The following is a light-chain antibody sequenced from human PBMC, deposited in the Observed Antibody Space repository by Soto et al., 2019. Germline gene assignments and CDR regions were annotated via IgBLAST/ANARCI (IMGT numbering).Light chain of an antibody. V-gene: IGLV2-14*03. J-gene: IGLJ1*01. CDR2: EVS. CDR1: SSDVGGYNY. CDR3: SSYASSSTS. Sequence: QSVLTQPASVSGSAGQSITISCTGTSSDVGGYNYVSWYQQHPGKAPKLMIYEVSNRPSGVSHRFSGSKSGNTASLTISGLQAEDEADYYCSSYASSSTSFGTGTKVTV.